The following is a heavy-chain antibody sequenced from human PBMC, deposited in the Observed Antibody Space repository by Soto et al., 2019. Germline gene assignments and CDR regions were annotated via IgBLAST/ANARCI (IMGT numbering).Heavy chain of an antibody. CDR3: ARVLRDAFDI. J-gene: IGHJ3*02. CDR2: IYYSGST. CDR1: GGSISRGGYY. Sequence: SENLPLTCTVSGGSISRGGYYWSWIRQHPGKGLEWIGYIYYSGSTYYNPSLKSRVTISVDTSKNQFSLKLSSVTAADTAVYYCARVLRDAFDIRGQGTMVT. V-gene: IGHV4-31*03.